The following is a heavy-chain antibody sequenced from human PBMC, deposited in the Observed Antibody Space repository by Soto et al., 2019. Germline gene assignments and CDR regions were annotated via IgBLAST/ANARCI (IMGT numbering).Heavy chain of an antibody. CDR1: GFTFSYYY. D-gene: IGHD6-6*01. Sequence: LRLSCAASGFTFSYYYMSWIRQAPGKGLEWVSYISSSSYTNYADSVKGRFTISRDNAKNSLYLQMNSLRAEDTAVYYCARDFGGTQKYSSSSGATDFDYRGKGTLVTVSS. CDR3: ARDFGGTQKYSSSSGATDFDY. J-gene: IGHJ4*02. CDR2: ISSSSYT. V-gene: IGHV3-11*06.